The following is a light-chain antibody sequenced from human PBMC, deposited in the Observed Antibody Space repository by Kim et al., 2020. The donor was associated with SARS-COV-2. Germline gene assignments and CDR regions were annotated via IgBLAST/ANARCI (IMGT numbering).Light chain of an antibody. Sequence: DIQMTQSPSSLSASVGDRVTITCQASQDISDYLNWYQHKPGKAPKIVIFDASNLETGVPSRFSGSGSGTDFTFTISSLQPEDIATYYCQQYDKLPITFGQGTRLEIK. CDR2: DAS. CDR1: QDISDY. V-gene: IGKV1-33*01. J-gene: IGKJ5*01. CDR3: QQYDKLPIT.